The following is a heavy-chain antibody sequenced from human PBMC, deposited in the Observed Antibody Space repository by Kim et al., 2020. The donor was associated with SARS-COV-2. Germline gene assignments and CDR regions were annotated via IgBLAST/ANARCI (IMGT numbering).Heavy chain of an antibody. Sequence: GGSLRLSCAASGFTFSSYEMNWVRQAPGKGLEWVSYITSSGSTIYYADSVKGRFTLSRDNAKNSLYLQMXXLRAEDTAVYXCARSPAFIVLVPAPNWFDPWGQGXLVTVSS. CDR2: ITSSGSTI. CDR3: ARSPAFIVLVPAPNWFDP. J-gene: IGHJ5*02. V-gene: IGHV3-48*03. CDR1: GFTFSSYE. D-gene: IGHD2-2*01.